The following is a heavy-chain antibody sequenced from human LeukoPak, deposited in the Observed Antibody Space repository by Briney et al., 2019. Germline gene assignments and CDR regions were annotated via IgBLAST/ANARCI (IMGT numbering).Heavy chain of an antibody. J-gene: IGHJ4*02. Sequence: PGGSLRLSCAASGFTFDEYAMHWVRQAPGKGLEWVSLISGDGGSTYYADSVKGRFTISRDNSKNSLYLQMNSLGTEDTALYYCATSDFAAHFDYWGQGTLVTVSS. CDR1: GFTFDEYA. V-gene: IGHV3-43*02. CDR3: ATSDFAAHFDY. CDR2: ISGDGGST. D-gene: IGHD2/OR15-2a*01.